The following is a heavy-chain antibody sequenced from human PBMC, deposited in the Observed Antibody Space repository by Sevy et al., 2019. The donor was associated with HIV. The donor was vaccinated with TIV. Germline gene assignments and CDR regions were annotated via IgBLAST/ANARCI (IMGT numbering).Heavy chain of an antibody. J-gene: IGHJ6*02. Sequence: GGSLRLSCVASGFTFSSYEMNWVRQAPGQGLEWVAHIKRDGSEKYYVDSVRGRFTISRDNAKNSLYLQMNSLRAEDTAVYYCARDCSSTSCLWGLDVWGQGTTVTVSS. CDR2: IKRDGSEK. CDR1: GFTFSSYE. CDR3: ARDCSSTSCLWGLDV. D-gene: IGHD2-2*01. V-gene: IGHV3-7*03.